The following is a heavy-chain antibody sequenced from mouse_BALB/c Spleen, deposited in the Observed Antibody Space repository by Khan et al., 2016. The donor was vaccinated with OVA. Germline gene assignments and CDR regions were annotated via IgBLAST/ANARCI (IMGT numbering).Heavy chain of an antibody. V-gene: IGHV2-9*02. CDR1: GFSLSNYG. CDR2: IWAGGST. J-gene: IGHJ3*01. Sequence: QVQLKESGPGLVAPSQTLSITCTVSGFSLSNYGVHWVRQPPGKGLEWLGVIWAGGSTNHNSALMSRLSIRKDDSKSKVFLKMNSLPTDDTAMYYCARAFYNGAWFAYWGQGTLVTVSA. D-gene: IGHD1-3*01. CDR3: ARAFYNGAWFAY.